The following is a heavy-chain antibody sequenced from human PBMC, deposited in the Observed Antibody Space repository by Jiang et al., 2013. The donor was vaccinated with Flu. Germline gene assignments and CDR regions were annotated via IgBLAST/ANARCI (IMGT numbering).Heavy chain of an antibody. J-gene: IGHJ6*04. V-gene: IGHV5-10-1*01. Sequence: GAEVKKPGESLRISCMGSGFTFSSFWITWVRQIPGKGLEWMGRIDPDDSYTNYSPSFEGHVTISADKSISTAYLQWSSLKASDTAFLYCARQKRDEIVGAPTGIYYFGMDVWGTGTTVSVSS. CDR2: IDPDDSYT. CDR3: ARQKRDEIVGAPTGIYYFGMDV. CDR1: GFTFSSFW. D-gene: IGHD1-26*01.